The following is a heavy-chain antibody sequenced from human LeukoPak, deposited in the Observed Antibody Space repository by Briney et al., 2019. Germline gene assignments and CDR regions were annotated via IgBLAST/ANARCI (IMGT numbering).Heavy chain of an antibody. V-gene: IGHV3-23*01. CDR2: FSGSGGTT. J-gene: IGHJ6*03. D-gene: IGHD2-8*01. CDR3: ANGNRCTSPNCLGYYYFYMDV. Sequence: YPGGSLRLSCAASRFTFSSYAMNWVRQAPGRGLEWVSGFSGSGGTTYYADSVKGRFTISRDNSKSTLYLQMNSLRAEDTAVYYCANGNRCTSPNCLGYYYFYMDVWGKGTTVTVSS. CDR1: RFTFSSYA.